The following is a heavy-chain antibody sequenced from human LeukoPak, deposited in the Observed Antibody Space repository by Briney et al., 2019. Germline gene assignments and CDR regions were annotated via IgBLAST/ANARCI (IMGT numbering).Heavy chain of an antibody. CDR2: FDPEDGET. V-gene: IGHV1-24*01. Sequence: ASVKVSCKVSGYTLTELSMHWVRQAPGKGLEWMGGFDPEDGETIYAQKFQGRVTMTEDTSTDTAYMELSSLRSEDTAVYYCAKRGLGPGSSGSYYFDYWGQGTLVTVSS. CDR3: AKRGLGPGSSGSYYFDY. J-gene: IGHJ4*02. D-gene: IGHD3-22*01. CDR1: GYTLTELS.